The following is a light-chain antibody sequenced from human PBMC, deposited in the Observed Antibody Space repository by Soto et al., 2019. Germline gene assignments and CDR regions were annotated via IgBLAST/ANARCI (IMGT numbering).Light chain of an antibody. CDR1: QSISDT. Sequence: ELVLTQSPATRSVSPGGRPTVCCRASQSISDTLAWYQQIPGQAPRLLIYDASNRATGIPDRFSGGGSGTDFTLTISSLEPEDFAVYYCQQRSNLPPTFGQGARLEI. CDR3: QQRSNLPPT. J-gene: IGKJ5*01. V-gene: IGKV3-11*01. CDR2: DAS.